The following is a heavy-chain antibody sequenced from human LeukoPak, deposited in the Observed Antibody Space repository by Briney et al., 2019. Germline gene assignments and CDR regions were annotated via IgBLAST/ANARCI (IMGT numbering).Heavy chain of an antibody. CDR1: GYTLTEFS. CDR3: ARGEAGPSGYFDY. V-gene: IGHV1-24*01. Sequence: AASVKVSCKVSGYTLTEFSMHWVRQAPGKGLEWMGGFDPEDGETIYAQELQGRVTMTKDTSTDTAYMELSSLRSEDTAVYYCARGEAGPSGYFDYWGQGTLVTVSS. J-gene: IGHJ4*02. D-gene: IGHD6-19*01. CDR2: FDPEDGET.